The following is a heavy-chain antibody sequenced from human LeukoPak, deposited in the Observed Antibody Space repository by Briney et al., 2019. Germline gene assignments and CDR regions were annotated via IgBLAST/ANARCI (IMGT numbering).Heavy chain of an antibody. CDR2: IDTDGSFT. D-gene: IGHD1-26*01. J-gene: IGHJ4*02. Sequence: GGSLRLSCAASGFTFSSYWMHWVRQAPGKGLVWVTRIDTDGSFTSYADSVRGRFTISRDNAKNTLYLQMSSLRAEDTAVYYCIRGTVGAPGNDYWGQGTLVTVSS. V-gene: IGHV3-74*01. CDR3: IRGTVGAPGNDY. CDR1: GFTFSSYW.